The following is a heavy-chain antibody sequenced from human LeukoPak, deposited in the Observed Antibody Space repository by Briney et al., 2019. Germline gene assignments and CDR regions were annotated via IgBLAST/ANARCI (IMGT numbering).Heavy chain of an antibody. V-gene: IGHV3-53*01. D-gene: IGHD5-18*01. J-gene: IGHJ4*02. Sequence: GGSLRLSCAASGFTVSGNYMNWVRQAPGKGLEWVSVIYSGGSTYYADSVKGRFTISRDNAKNSLYLQMNSLRAEDTAVYYCARGGYSYGVFDYWGQGTLVTVSS. CDR2: IYSGGST. CDR3: ARGGYSYGVFDY. CDR1: GFTVSGNY.